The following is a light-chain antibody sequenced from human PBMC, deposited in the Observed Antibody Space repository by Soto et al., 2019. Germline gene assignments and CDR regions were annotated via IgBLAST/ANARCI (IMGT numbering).Light chain of an antibody. Sequence: DIQMTQSPSSLSASVGDTVTITRRASQSINRFFNWYQQKSGKAPKVLISTTSNLQTGVPSRFSGSGSGTHFTLTITDLQPEDFATYYCQQCDSFPLTFGGGTKVEIK. CDR1: QSINRF. V-gene: IGKV1-39*01. CDR2: TTS. CDR3: QQCDSFPLT. J-gene: IGKJ4*01.